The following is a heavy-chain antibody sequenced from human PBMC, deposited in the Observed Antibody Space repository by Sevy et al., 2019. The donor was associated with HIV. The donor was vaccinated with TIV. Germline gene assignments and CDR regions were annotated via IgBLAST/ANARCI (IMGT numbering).Heavy chain of an antibody. J-gene: IGHJ4*02. V-gene: IGHV3-15*07. CDR1: GFTFSKYW. D-gene: IGHD5-12*01. CDR2: IKSETDGGTT. CDR3: SMEDGYNYFDY. Sequence: GGSLRLSCEVSGFTFSKYWMHWVRQAPGKGLEWVGRIKSETDGGTTDYAEPVKGRFSISRDDSKNTLYLQMNSLKIEDTAVYYCSMEDGYNYFDYWGQGALVTVSS.